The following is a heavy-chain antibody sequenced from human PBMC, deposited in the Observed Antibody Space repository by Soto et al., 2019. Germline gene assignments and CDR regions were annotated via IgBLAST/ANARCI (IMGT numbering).Heavy chain of an antibody. CDR1: GGSISSSSYY. J-gene: IGHJ6*02. Sequence: NPSETLSLTCTVSGGSISSSSYYWGWIRQPPGKGLEWIGNIYYSGNTYYNPSLKSRITVSVDTSKSQFSLNLNSVTAADTAVYYCARIRRDVLVAAARRRTYDYYYVMDVWGQGTTVTVSS. V-gene: IGHV4-39*01. D-gene: IGHD2-2*01. CDR2: IYYSGNT. CDR3: ARIRRDVLVAAARRRTYDYYYVMDV.